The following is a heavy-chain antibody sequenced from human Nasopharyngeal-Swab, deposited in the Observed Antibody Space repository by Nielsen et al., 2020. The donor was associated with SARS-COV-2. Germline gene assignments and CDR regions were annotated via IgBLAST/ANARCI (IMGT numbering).Heavy chain of an antibody. Sequence: ASVKVSCRASGYTFTDYYIFCLRQAPGQGLEWMGWINPQSDGTKYSQNSQGWVTLTTDTSTNTAYMELSSLRSDDTAVYFCARGSVVTLHSAYHNYMDVWGKGTTVTVSS. CDR2: INPQSDGT. CDR1: GYTFTDYY. V-gene: IGHV1-2*04. CDR3: ARGSVVTLHSAYHNYMDV. D-gene: IGHD3-22*01. J-gene: IGHJ6*03.